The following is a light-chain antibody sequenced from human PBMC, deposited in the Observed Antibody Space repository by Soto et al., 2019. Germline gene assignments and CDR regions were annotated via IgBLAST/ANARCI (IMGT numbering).Light chain of an antibody. CDR3: QQYGSSGT. J-gene: IGKJ1*01. V-gene: IGKV3-20*01. CDR1: QSVSNNY. Sequence: EIVLTQSPGTLSLSPLERATLSCMASQSVSNNYLAWYQQKPGQAPRLLIYGASNRATGIPDRFSGSGSGTDFTLTISRLETGDFAVYYCQQYGSSGTFGQGTKVDI. CDR2: GAS.